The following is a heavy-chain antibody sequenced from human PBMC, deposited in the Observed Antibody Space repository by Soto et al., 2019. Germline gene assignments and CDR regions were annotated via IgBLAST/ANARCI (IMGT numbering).Heavy chain of an antibody. CDR1: GFTFSSYA. J-gene: IGHJ4*02. CDR2: ISGSGGST. CDR3: AKDHPRYSSGWEIDY. D-gene: IGHD6-19*01. V-gene: IGHV3-23*01. Sequence: EVQLLESGGGLVQPGGSLRLSCAASGFTFSSYAISWVRQAPGKGLEWVSAISGSGGSTYYADSVKGRFTIARDNSKNTLYLQMNGLRAEDTAVYYCAKDHPRYSSGWEIDYWGQGTLVTVSS.